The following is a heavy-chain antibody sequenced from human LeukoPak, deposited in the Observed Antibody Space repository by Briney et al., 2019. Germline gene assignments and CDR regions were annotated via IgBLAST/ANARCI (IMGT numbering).Heavy chain of an antibody. J-gene: IGHJ4*02. Sequence: GVSLRLSCAASGFTFSSYSMNWVRQAPGKGLEWVSSISSSSSYIYYADSVKGRFTISRDNAKNSLYLQMNSLRAEDTAVYYCAKETTVAGFYPYFDYWGQGTLVTVSS. CDR1: GFTFSSYS. CDR3: AKETTVAGFYPYFDY. V-gene: IGHV3-21*01. CDR2: ISSSSSYI. D-gene: IGHD6-19*01.